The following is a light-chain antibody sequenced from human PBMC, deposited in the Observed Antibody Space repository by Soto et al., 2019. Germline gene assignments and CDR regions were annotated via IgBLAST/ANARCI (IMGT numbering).Light chain of an antibody. V-gene: IGLV2-11*01. CDR3: CSYAGTYTLV. Sequence: QSALTQPTSVSGSPGQSITISCTGNHNDIGTYDYVSWYQQHPGRAPRLLIHGVTTRPSGVPDRFSGSKSANTASLTISGLQAEDEADYYCCSYAGTYTLVFGGGTKLTVL. CDR1: HNDIGTYDY. J-gene: IGLJ3*02. CDR2: GVT.